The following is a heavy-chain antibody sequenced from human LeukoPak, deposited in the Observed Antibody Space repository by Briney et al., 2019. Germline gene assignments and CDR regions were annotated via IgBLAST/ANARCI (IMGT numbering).Heavy chain of an antibody. CDR1: GYTFTSYA. J-gene: IGHJ5*02. CDR3: ARDRGIAVAGPLFDP. D-gene: IGHD6-19*01. CDR2: INAGNGNT. Sequence: ASVKVPCKASGYTFTSYAMHWVRQAPGQRLEWMGWINAGNGNTKYSQKFQGRVTITRDTSASTAYMELSSLRSEDTAVYYCARDRGIAVAGPLFDPWGQGTLVTVSS. V-gene: IGHV1-3*01.